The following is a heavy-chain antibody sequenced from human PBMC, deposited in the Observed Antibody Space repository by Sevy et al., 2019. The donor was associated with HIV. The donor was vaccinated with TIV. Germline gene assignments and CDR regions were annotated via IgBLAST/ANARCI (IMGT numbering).Heavy chain of an antibody. D-gene: IGHD4-17*01. J-gene: IGHJ4*02. V-gene: IGHV3-48*01. CDR1: GFPFSSHI. CDR3: ATTKVTAHIES. Sequence: QLGGSLKLSFKASGFPFSSHIMTWVGQAPGRGLEWVPSISSRGGAIHYADSVKGRFAISRDNGKNSLFLQMNTLRAEDTAVYYCATTKVTAHIESWGQGTLVTVSS. CDR2: ISSRGGAI.